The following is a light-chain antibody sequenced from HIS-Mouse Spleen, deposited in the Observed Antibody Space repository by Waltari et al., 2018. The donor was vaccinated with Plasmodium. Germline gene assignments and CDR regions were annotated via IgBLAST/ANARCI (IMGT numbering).Light chain of an antibody. CDR3: NSRDSSGNHLV. J-gene: IGLJ2*01. CDR2: GKN. CDR1: SLRSYY. V-gene: IGLV3-19*01. Sequence: SSELTQDPAVSVALGQTVRITCQGDSLRSYYASWYQQKPGQAPVLVIYGKNNRPSGMPDRCSGSSSGNTASLTITGAQAEDEADYYCNSRDSSGNHLVFGGGTKLTVL.